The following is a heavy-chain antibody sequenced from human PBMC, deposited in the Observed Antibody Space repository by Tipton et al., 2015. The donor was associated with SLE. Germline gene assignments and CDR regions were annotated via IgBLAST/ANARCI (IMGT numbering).Heavy chain of an antibody. J-gene: IGHJ6*03. CDR2: IYHGGGI. D-gene: IGHD5-18*01. Sequence: TLSLTCTVSGGSISSGSNFWGWIRQPPGKGLEWVAEIYHGGGINYNPSLKSRVTISVDKSKNQFSLKLNSVTAADTAVYYCARGGLGYSYYYYMDVWGKGTTVSVSS. CDR3: ARGGLGYSYYYYMDV. V-gene: IGHV4-39*07. CDR1: GGSISSGSNF.